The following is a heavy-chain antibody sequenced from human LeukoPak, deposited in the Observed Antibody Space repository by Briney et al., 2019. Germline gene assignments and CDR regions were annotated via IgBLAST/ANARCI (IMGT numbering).Heavy chain of an antibody. CDR3: ARGGVLLWFGESHFDY. J-gene: IGHJ4*02. CDR2: IYHSGST. D-gene: IGHD3-10*01. Sequence: SGTLSLTCAVSGGSISSSNWWSWVRQPPGKGLEWIGEIYHSGSTNYNPSLKSRVTISVDKSKNQFSLKLSSASAADTAVYYCARGGVLLWFGESHFDYWGQGTLVTVSS. V-gene: IGHV4-4*02. CDR1: GGSISSSNW.